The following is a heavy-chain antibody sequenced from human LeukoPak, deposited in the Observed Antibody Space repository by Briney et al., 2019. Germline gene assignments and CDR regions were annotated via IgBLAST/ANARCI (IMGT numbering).Heavy chain of an antibody. D-gene: IGHD3-10*01. CDR1: GGSITSFY. CDR2: IYYNGST. V-gene: IGHV4-59*13. CDR3: AKSNGYGLVDI. J-gene: IGHJ3*02. Sequence: PSETLSLTCTFSGGSITSFYWSWIRQPPGKGLEWIGYIYYNGSTEYSPSLKSRVSMSIDMSKNQISLRLTSVTAADTARYYCAKSNGYGLVDIWGQGTMVTVSS.